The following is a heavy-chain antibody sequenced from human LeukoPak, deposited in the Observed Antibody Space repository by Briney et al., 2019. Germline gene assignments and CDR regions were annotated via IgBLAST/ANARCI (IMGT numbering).Heavy chain of an antibody. CDR3: ARRYEGSGYAYDY. J-gene: IGHJ4*02. D-gene: IGHD3-22*01. V-gene: IGHV4-34*01. CDR2: FHFSGAI. Sequence: SETLSLTCAVYGGSFSGYYWSWIRQPPGKGLERIGGFHFSGAINYNPSLKSRVTIFVDTSKKQISLKLNSVTAADTAVYYCARRYEGSGYAYDYWGQGILVTVSS. CDR1: GGSFSGYY.